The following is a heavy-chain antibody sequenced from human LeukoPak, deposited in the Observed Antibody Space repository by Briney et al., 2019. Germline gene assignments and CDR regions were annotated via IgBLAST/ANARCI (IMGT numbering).Heavy chain of an antibody. D-gene: IGHD5-12*01. CDR3: AKGSNRGVATIDY. J-gene: IGHJ4*02. Sequence: GGSLRLSCAASGFTFNSYWMNWVRQAPGKGLQWVANINQDGSQEYYADSVKGRFTISRDNSKNTLFLQMNSLRAEDTAVYYCAKGSNRGVATIDYWGQGTLVTVSS. CDR1: GFTFNSYW. V-gene: IGHV3-7*02. CDR2: INQDGSQE.